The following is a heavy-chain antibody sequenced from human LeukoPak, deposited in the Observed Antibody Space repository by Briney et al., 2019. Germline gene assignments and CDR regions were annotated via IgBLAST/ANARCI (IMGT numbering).Heavy chain of an antibody. V-gene: IGHV3-48*01. Sequence: GSLRLSCAASGFTFSSYSMNWVRQAPGKGLEWVSYISSSSNTIYYTDSVKGRFTISRDNAKKSLYLQMNSLRAEDTAVYYCARDRGRSVAFDIWGQGTMVTVSS. D-gene: IGHD3-16*01. CDR1: GFTFSSYS. CDR3: ARDRGRSVAFDI. J-gene: IGHJ3*02. CDR2: ISSSSNTI.